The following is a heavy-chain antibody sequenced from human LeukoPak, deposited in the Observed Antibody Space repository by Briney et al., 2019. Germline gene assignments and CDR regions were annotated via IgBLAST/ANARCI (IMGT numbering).Heavy chain of an antibody. CDR3: AKDITYRAPSIAVAGHEDY. CDR1: GFTFSSYA. Sequence: PGGSLRLSCAASGFTFSSYAMSWVRQAPGKGLEWVSAISGSGGSTYYADSVKGRFTISRDNAKNSLYLQMNSLRAEDTALYYCAKDITYRAPSIAVAGHEDYWGQGTLVTVSS. CDR2: ISGSGGST. D-gene: IGHD6-19*01. J-gene: IGHJ4*02. V-gene: IGHV3-23*01.